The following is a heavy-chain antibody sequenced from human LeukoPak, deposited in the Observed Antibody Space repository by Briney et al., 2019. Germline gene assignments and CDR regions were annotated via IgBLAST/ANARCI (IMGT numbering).Heavy chain of an antibody. CDR2: INPNSGGT. CDR1: GYTLTELS. D-gene: IGHD3-22*01. Sequence: EASVKVSCKVSGYTLTELSMHWVRQAPGQGLEWMGRINPNSGGTNYAQKFQGRVTMTRDTSISTAYMELSRLRSDDTAVYYCASGGRYDSLDYFDYWGQGTLVTVSS. V-gene: IGHV1-2*06. J-gene: IGHJ4*02. CDR3: ASGGRYDSLDYFDY.